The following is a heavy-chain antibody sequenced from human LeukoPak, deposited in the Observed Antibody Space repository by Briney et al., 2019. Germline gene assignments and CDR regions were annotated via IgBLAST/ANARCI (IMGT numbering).Heavy chain of an antibody. CDR2: IYYSGST. V-gene: IGHV4-59*08. CDR3: ARLSYGDHNISFDD. CDR1: GGSISSYY. Sequence: PSETLSLTCTVSGGSISSYYWSWIRQPPGKGLEWIGYIYYSGSTNYNPSLKSRVTISVDTSKNQFSLKLSSVTAADTAVYYCARLSYGDHNISFDDWGQGTLVTVSS. J-gene: IGHJ4*01. D-gene: IGHD4-17*01.